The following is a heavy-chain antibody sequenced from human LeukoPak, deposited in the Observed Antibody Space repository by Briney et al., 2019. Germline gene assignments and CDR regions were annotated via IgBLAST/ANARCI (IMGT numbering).Heavy chain of an antibody. CDR1: GGSISSYY. D-gene: IGHD6-13*01. J-gene: IGHJ4*02. CDR3: ARGDSSSWYYFDY. CDR2: IYYSGST. Sequence: SETLSLTCTVSGGSISSYYWSWIRQPPGQGLERIGYIYYSGSTNYNPSLKSRVTISVDTSKNQFSLKLSSVTAADTAVCYCARGDSSSWYYFDYWGQGTLVTVSS. V-gene: IGHV4-59*01.